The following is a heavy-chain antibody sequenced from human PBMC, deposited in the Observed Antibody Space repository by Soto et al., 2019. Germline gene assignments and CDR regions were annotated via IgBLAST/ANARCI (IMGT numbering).Heavy chain of an antibody. J-gene: IGHJ4*02. V-gene: IGHV3-23*01. CDR1: WLILWNFV. D-gene: IGHD3-22*01. CDR3: AKVTSYYENSGYPDF. Sequence: SWGFPGIFWAASWLILWNFVVMLVRQDTWKGLEWVSSISASGDSANYADSVKGRFTFSRDNSNHMVYLQMKSLRAEDTAIYYCAKVTSYYENSGYPDFWGPGILVTVSS. CDR2: ISASGDSA.